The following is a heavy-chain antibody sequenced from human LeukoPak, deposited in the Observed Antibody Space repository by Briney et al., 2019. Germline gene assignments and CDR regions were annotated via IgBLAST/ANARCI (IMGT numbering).Heavy chain of an antibody. CDR1: GFTFSSYS. Sequence: PGRSLRLSCAASGFTFSSYSMNWVRQAPGKGLEWVSSISSSSSYIYYADSVKGRFTISRDNAKNSLYLQMNSLRAEDTAVYYCASWDPDYDFWSGARFDPWGQGTLVTVSS. V-gene: IGHV3-21*01. D-gene: IGHD3-3*01. CDR3: ASWDPDYDFWSGARFDP. CDR2: ISSSSSYI. J-gene: IGHJ5*02.